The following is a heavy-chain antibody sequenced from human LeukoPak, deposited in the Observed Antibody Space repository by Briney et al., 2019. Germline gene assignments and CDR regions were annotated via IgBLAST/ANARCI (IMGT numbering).Heavy chain of an antibody. CDR2: IIPIFGTA. D-gene: IGHD3-22*01. CDR1: GGTFSSYA. CDR3: ASSVYYDSSGYQS. J-gene: IGHJ5*02. Sequence: ASVKVSCKASGGTFSSYAISWVRQAPGLGLEWMGGIIPIFGTANYAQKFQGRVTITTDESTSTAYMELSSLRSEDTAVYYCASSVYYDSSGYQSWGQGTLVTVSS. V-gene: IGHV1-69*05.